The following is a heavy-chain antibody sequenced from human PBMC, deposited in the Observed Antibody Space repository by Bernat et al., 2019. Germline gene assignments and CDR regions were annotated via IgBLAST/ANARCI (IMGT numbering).Heavy chain of an antibody. Sequence: QVTLRESGPALVKPTQTLTLTCTFSGFSLSTSGMCVSWIRQPPGKALEWLARIDWDDDKYYSTSLKTRLTISKDTSKNQVVLTMTNMDPVDTATYYCARIIALAGTYYYYYGMDLWGQETTVTVS. V-gene: IGHV2-70*15. D-gene: IGHD6-19*01. J-gene: IGHJ6*02. CDR2: IDWDDDK. CDR1: GFSLSTSGMC. CDR3: ARIIALAGTYYYYYGMDL.